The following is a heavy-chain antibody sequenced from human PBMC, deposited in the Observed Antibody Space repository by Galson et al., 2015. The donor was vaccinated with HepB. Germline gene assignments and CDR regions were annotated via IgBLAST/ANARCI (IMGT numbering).Heavy chain of an antibody. CDR1: GFTFRSHA. CDR2: ISYFGIST. CDR3: AKDIYSGSFSHYFDS. J-gene: IGHJ4*02. V-gene: IGHV3-23*01. Sequence: SLRLSCAASGFTFRSHAMNWVRQAPGKGLEWVSAISYFGISTEYADSVRGRFTVSRDASTNTLYLQMTGLRAEDTAVYYCAKDIYSGSFSHYFDSWGQGTPVTVSS. D-gene: IGHD1-26*01.